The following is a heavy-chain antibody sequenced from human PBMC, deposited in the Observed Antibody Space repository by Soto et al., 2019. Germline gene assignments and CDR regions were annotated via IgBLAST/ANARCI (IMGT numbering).Heavy chain of an antibody. Sequence: QVQLVESGGGVVQPGRSLRLSCAASGFTFSSYAMHWVRQAPGKGLEWWAVISYDGSNKYYADSVKRRFTISRDNSQNTLYLQMNSLRAEDTAVYYCARGDAVAGNDYYNYGMDVWCQGTTVTDSS. D-gene: IGHD6-19*01. CDR3: ARGDAVAGNDYYNYGMDV. CDR2: ISYDGSNK. V-gene: IGHV3-30-3*01. J-gene: IGHJ6*02. CDR1: GFTFSSYA.